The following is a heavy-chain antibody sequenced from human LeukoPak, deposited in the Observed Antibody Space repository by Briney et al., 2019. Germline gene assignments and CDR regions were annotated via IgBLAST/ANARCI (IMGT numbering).Heavy chain of an antibody. J-gene: IGHJ3*02. Sequence: GASVKVSCKASGYTFTSYGISWVRQAPGQGLEWMGWISAYNGNTNYAQKLQGRVTMTTDTSTSTAYMELRSLRSDDTAVYYCATGLPSSSWSLDAFDIWGQGTMVTVSS. V-gene: IGHV1-18*01. D-gene: IGHD6-13*01. CDR1: GYTFTSYG. CDR3: ATGLPSSSWSLDAFDI. CDR2: ISAYNGNT.